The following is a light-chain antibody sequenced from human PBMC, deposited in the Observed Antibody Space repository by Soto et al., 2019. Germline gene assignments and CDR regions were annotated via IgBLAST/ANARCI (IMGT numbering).Light chain of an antibody. V-gene: IGLV2-14*01. CDR1: SSDVGGYNY. Sequence: QSVLTQPASGSGSPGQSITISCSGTSSDVGGYNYVSWYQQHPGKAPKLMIYDVSNRPSAISNRFSASKSGNTASLTISRLQAEDEADYYCSSYTTSRSYVFGTGTKVTVL. J-gene: IGLJ1*01. CDR2: DVS. CDR3: SSYTTSRSYV.